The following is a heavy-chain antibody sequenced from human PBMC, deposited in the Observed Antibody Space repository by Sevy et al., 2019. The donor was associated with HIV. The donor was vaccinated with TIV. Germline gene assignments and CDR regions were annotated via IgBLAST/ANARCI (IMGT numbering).Heavy chain of an antibody. CDR1: EFTFSSYA. J-gene: IGHJ6*02. V-gene: IGHV3-23*01. CDR3: AKGFCSGATCPRDYYYYGMDV. CDR2: ISGSGRFT. Sequence: GESLKISCSASEFTFSSYAMSWVRQAPGKGLEWVSSISGSGRFTYYADFVEGRFIISRDNSKNTLSVQMNSLRAEDTAVYHCAKGFCSGATCPRDYYYYGMDVWGQGTTVTVSS. D-gene: IGHD2-15*01.